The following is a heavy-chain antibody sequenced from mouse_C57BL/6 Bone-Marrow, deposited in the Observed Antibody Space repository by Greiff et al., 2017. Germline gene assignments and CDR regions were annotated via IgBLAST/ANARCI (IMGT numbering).Heavy chain of an antibody. D-gene: IGHD2-12*01. CDR1: GFTFTDYY. CDR2: IRNKANGYTT. J-gene: IGHJ2*01. CDR3: ARLRREGVDY. Sequence: EVQLVESGGGLVQPGGSLSLSCAASGFTFTDYYMSWVRQPPGKALEWLGFIRNKANGYTTEYSASVKGRFTISRDNSQSILYLQMNALRAEDSATYYCARLRREGVDYWGQGTTLTVSS. V-gene: IGHV7-3*01.